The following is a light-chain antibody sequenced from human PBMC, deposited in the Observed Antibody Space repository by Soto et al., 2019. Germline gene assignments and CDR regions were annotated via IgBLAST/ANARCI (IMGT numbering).Light chain of an antibody. J-gene: IGLJ1*01. V-gene: IGLV2-14*01. CDR3: SSYTSYSPYA. CDR2: AVS. Sequence: SVLTRLASVSGSPGRSITISCTGTSSDGGGYNYVSWYQQRPAKAPKLIIYAVSKRPSGVSNRFSGSKSGNTASLTISGLQAEDEADYYCSSYTSYSPYAFGTGPKAPS. CDR1: SSDGGGYNY.